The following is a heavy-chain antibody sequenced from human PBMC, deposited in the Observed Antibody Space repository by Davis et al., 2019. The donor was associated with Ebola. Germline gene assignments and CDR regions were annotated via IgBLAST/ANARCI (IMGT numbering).Heavy chain of an antibody. D-gene: IGHD3-22*01. V-gene: IGHV3-7*01. Sequence: GESLKISCAASGFTFSSYWMSWVRQAPGKGLEWVANIEQDGSEKYYVDSVKGRFTISRDNAKNSLYLQMNGLRAEDTAVYYCARDPSGGYLTLSNRAFDYWGQGSLVTVSS. CDR3: ARDPSGGYLTLSNRAFDY. CDR2: IEQDGSEK. J-gene: IGHJ4*02. CDR1: GFTFSSYW.